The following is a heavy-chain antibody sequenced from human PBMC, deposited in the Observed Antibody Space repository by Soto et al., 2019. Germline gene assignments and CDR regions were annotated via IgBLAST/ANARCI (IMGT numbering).Heavy chain of an antibody. V-gene: IGHV1-69*06. CDR2: IIPIFGTA. Sequence: ASVKVSCKASGGTFSSYAISWVRQAPGQGLEWMGGIIPIFGTANYAQKFQGRVTITADKSTSTAYMELSSLRSEDTAVYYCASGDGVVVPAASSRGYYYYGMDVWGQGTTVTV. J-gene: IGHJ6*02. D-gene: IGHD2-2*01. CDR3: ASGDGVVVPAASSRGYYYYGMDV. CDR1: GGTFSSYA.